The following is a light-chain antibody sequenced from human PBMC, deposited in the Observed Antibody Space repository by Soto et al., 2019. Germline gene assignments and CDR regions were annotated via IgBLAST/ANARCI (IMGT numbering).Light chain of an antibody. CDR2: LNSDGSH. CDR3: QTWVTGIQV. J-gene: IGLJ3*02. Sequence: QLVLTQSPSASASLGASVKLTCTLSSGHSSYAIAWHQQQPEEGPRYLMKLNSDGSHSKGDGIPDRFSGSSSGAERYLTISSLQSEDEADYYCQTWVTGIQVFGGGTKVTVL. V-gene: IGLV4-69*01. CDR1: SGHSSYA.